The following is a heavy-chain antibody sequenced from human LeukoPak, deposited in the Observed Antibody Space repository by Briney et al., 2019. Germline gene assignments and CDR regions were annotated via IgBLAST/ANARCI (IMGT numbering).Heavy chain of an antibody. CDR3: GARLPGRPFGY. J-gene: IGHJ4*02. CDR2: TSTSGGRK. CDR1: RFTFSSYA. V-gene: IGHV3-23*01. Sequence: PGGALRLACTASRFTFSSYAMSWVRQAPGKGLEWVSRTSTSGGRKLYADSVRGGFALSRDNSKTALYVQMNSLRAEDTALYYCGARLPGRPFGYWGPGTLVTVSS. D-gene: IGHD6-25*01.